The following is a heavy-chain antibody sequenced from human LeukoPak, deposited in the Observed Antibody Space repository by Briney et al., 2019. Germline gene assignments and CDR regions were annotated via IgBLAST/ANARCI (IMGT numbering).Heavy chain of an antibody. D-gene: IGHD3-10*01. V-gene: IGHV3-66*02. CDR2: IYSGGST. J-gene: IGHJ6*03. CDR1: GFTVSSNY. Sequence: GGSLRLSCAASGFTVSSNYMSWVRQAPGKGLEWVSDIYSGGSTYYADSVKGRFTISRDNSKNTLSLQMNSLRAGDTAVYYCARALMVRGVIITYEDYYYYMDVWGKGTTVTVSS. CDR3: ARALMVRGVIITYEDYYYYMDV.